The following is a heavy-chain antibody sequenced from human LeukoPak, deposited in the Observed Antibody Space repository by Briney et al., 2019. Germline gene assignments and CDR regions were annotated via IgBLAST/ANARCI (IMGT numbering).Heavy chain of an antibody. CDR2: IYSGGST. D-gene: IGHD3-22*01. V-gene: IGHV3-53*01. CDR1: GFTFSSYA. Sequence: GGSLRLSCAASGFTFSSYAMNWVRHAPGKGLEWVSVIYSGGSTYYADSVKGRFTISRDNSKNTLYLQMNSLRAEDTAVYYCARDYYDSSGYLYYFDYWGQGTLLTVSS. J-gene: IGHJ4*02. CDR3: ARDYYDSSGYLYYFDY.